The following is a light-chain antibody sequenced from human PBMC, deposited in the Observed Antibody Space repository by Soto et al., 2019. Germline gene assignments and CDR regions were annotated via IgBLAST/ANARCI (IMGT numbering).Light chain of an antibody. CDR1: QSVTNTY. CDR2: GAS. J-gene: IGKJ4*01. CDR3: QHYGNSLQLT. Sequence: DIVLTQSPGTLSLSPGERATLSCRASQSVTNTYLAWYQQKPVQAPRLLIYGASNRATGIPDRFSGSGSGTDFTLTISRLEPEDFAVYYCQHYGNSLQLTFGGGTKVDI. V-gene: IGKV3-20*01.